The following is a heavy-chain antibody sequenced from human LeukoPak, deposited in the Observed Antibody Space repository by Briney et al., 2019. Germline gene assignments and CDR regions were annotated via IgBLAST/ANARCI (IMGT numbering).Heavy chain of an antibody. Sequence: ASVKVSCKASGYTFTSYGISWVRQAPGQGLEWMGWFSAYNGNTNYAQKLQGRVTMTTDTSTSTAYMELRSLRSDDTAVYYCARDRIAAAGTNWFDPWGQGTLVTVSS. J-gene: IGHJ5*02. CDR3: ARDRIAAAGTNWFDP. V-gene: IGHV1-18*01. CDR1: GYTFTSYG. CDR2: FSAYNGNT. D-gene: IGHD6-13*01.